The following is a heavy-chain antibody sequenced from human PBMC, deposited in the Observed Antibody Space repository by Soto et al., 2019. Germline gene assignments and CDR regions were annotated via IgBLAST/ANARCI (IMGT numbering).Heavy chain of an antibody. Sequence: ASVKVSCKASGYTFTGYYIHWVRQAPGQGLEWMGWINPTSGDTNYAQKFQGRFTISRDNSKNTLYLQMNSLRAEDTAVYYCAKQEGVTGTTTWSVYYYYYGMDVWGQGITVTVSS. CDR1: GYTFTGYY. J-gene: IGHJ6*02. CDR3: AKQEGVTGTTTWSVYYYYYGMDV. V-gene: IGHV1-2*02. CDR2: INPTSGDT. D-gene: IGHD1-7*01.